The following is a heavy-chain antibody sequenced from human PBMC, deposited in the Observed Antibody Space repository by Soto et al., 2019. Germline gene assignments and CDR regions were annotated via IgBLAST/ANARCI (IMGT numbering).Heavy chain of an antibody. J-gene: IGHJ4*02. CDR3: ARLTSYVSSGYYCY. V-gene: IGHV3-21*01. D-gene: IGHD3-22*01. CDR1: GFTFSSYS. CDR2: ISSSSSYI. Sequence: EVQLVESGGGLVKPGGSLRLSCAASGFTFSSYSMNWVRQAPGKGLEWVSSISSSSSYIYYADSVKGRFTISRDNAKNSLYLQMNSPRAEDTAVYYCARLTSYVSSGYYCYWGQGTLVTVSS.